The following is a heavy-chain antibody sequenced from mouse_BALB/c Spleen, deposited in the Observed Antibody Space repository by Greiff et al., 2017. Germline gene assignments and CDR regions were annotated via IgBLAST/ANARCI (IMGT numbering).Heavy chain of an antibody. Sequence: EVKLVESGGDLVKPGGSLKLSCAASGFTFSSYGMSWVRQTPDKRLEWVATISSGGSYTYYPDSVKGRFTISRDNAKNTLYLQMSSLKSEDTAMYYCARQSAGNWYFDVWGAGTTVTVSS. CDR2: ISSGGSYT. V-gene: IGHV5-6*01. J-gene: IGHJ1*01. CDR3: ARQSAGNWYFDV. CDR1: GFTFSSYG. D-gene: IGHD4-1*01.